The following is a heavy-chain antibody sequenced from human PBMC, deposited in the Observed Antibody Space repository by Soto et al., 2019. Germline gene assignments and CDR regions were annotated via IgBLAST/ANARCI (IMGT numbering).Heavy chain of an antibody. CDR3: ARSTTYYFDY. J-gene: IGHJ4*02. Sequence: SETLSLTCTVSVGSISSYYWSWVRLPPGKGLEWIGYIYYSGSTNYNPSLKSRVTISVDTSNNQFSLKLSSVTAADTAVYYCARSTTYYFDYWGQGTLVTVSS. V-gene: IGHV4-59*08. D-gene: IGHD1-26*01. CDR1: VGSISSYY. CDR2: IYYSGST.